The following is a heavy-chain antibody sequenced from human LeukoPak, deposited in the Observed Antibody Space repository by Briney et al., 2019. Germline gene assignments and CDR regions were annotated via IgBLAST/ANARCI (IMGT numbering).Heavy chain of an antibody. CDR2: IYYSGST. Sequence: SDTLSLTCTVSGASISSYYWSWIRQPPGKGLEWIGYIYYSGSTNYNPSLKSRVIIPLDTSKNQFSLKLTSVTAADTAVYYCARLHASRAEEFDPWGQGTLVTVSS. CDR1: GASISSYY. CDR3: ARLHASRAEEFDP. V-gene: IGHV4-59*07. J-gene: IGHJ5*02. D-gene: IGHD3-16*01.